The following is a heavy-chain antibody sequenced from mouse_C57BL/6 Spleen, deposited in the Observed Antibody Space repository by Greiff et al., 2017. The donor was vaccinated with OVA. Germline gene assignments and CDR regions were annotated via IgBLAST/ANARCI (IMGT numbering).Heavy chain of an antibody. V-gene: IGHV1-74*01. Sequence: VQLQQPGAELVKPGASVKVSCKASGYTFTSYWMHWVKQRPGQGLEWIGRIHPSDSDTNYNQKFKGKATLTVDKSSSTAYMQLSSLTSEDSAVYYCAREGEIDYGSSYDWFAYWGQGTLVTVSA. D-gene: IGHD1-1*01. CDR1: GYTFTSYW. CDR3: AREGEIDYGSSYDWFAY. CDR2: IHPSDSDT. J-gene: IGHJ3*01.